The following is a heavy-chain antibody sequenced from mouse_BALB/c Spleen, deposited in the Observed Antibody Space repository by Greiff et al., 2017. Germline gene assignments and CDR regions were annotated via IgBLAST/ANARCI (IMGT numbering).Heavy chain of an antibody. Sequence: EVQRVESGGGLVQPGGSLKLSCAASGFTFSSYGMSWVRQTPDKRLELVATINSNGGSTYYPDSVKGRFTISRDNAKNTLYLQMSSLKSEDTAMYYCARGGYYRGYYAMDYWGQGTSVTVSS. CDR2: INSNGGST. CDR1: GFTFSSYG. CDR3: ARGGYYRGYYAMDY. V-gene: IGHV5-6-3*01. D-gene: IGHD1-1*01. J-gene: IGHJ4*01.